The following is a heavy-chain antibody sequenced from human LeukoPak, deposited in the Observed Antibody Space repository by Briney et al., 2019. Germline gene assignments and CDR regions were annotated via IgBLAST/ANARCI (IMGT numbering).Heavy chain of an antibody. Sequence: PGRSLRLSCAASGFTFSSYAMRWVRQAPGKGLEWVAVVSYDGSNKYYANSVKGRFTISRDKSKNTLHLQMNSLRAEDTAIYYCARDTSFAVGATLDFWGQGTLVTVSS. CDR3: ARDTSFAVGATLDF. D-gene: IGHD1-26*01. J-gene: IGHJ4*02. V-gene: IGHV3-30*04. CDR2: VSYDGSNK. CDR1: GFTFSSYA.